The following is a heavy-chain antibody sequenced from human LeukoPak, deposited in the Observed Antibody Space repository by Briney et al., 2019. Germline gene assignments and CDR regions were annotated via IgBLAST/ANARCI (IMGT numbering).Heavy chain of an antibody. Sequence: GGSLRLSCAASGFTFSSYSMNWVRQAPGKGLEWVSSISSSSSYIYYADSVKGRFTISRDNAKNSLYLQMNSLRAEDTAVYYCARLPPIVVVPAAGVNWFDPWGQGTLVTVSS. V-gene: IGHV3-21*01. D-gene: IGHD2-2*01. CDR3: ARLPPIVVVPAAGVNWFDP. CDR1: GFTFSSYS. CDR2: ISSSSSYI. J-gene: IGHJ5*02.